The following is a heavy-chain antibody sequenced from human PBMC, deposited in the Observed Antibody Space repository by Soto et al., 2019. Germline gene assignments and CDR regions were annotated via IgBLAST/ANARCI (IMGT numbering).Heavy chain of an antibody. CDR1: GFTFTSSA. J-gene: IGHJ6*02. Sequence: ASVKVSCKASGFTFTSSAVQWVRQARGQRLEWIGWIVVGSGNTNYAQKFQERVTITRDMSTSTAYMELSSLRSEDTAVYYCAADLHSSSWYRYYCYYGMDVWGQGTTVTVSS. V-gene: IGHV1-58*01. D-gene: IGHD6-13*01. CDR2: IVVGSGNT. CDR3: AADLHSSSWYRYYCYYGMDV.